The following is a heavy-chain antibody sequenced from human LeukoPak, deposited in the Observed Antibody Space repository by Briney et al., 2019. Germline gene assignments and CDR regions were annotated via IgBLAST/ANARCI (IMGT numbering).Heavy chain of an antibody. CDR3: ARDGRSSAWSFWWFVP. D-gene: IGHD6-13*01. J-gene: IGHJ5*02. CDR2: IWYDGSNK. V-gene: IGHV3-33*01. CDR1: GFTFSSYG. Sequence: GGSLRLSCAASGFTFSSYGMHWVRQAPGKGLEWVAVIWYDGSNKYYADSVKGRFTISRDNSKNTLYLQMNSLRAEDAAVYYCARDGRSSAWSFWWFVPWGQGTLFTVSS.